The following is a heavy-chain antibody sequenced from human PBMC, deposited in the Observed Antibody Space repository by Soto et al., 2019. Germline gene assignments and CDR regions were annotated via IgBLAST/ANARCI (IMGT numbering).Heavy chain of an antibody. CDR2: INPNSGGT. CDR1: GYTFTGYY. V-gene: IGHV1-2*02. CDR3: ARVRKWSSRPIDY. Sequence: PSVKVSCKASGYTFTGYYMHWVRQAPGQGLEWMGWINPNSGGTNYAQKFQGRVTMTRDTSISTAYMELSRLRSDDTAVYYCARVRKWSSRPIDYWGQGTLVTVSS. D-gene: IGHD2-2*01. J-gene: IGHJ4*02.